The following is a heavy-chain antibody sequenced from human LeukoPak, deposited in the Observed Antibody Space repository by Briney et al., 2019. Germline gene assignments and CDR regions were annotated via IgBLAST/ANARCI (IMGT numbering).Heavy chain of an antibody. CDR1: GYTFTSYG. Sequence: ASVTVSCKASGYTFTSYGISWVRQAPGQGLEWMGWISAYNGNTNYAQKLQGRVTMTTDTSTSTAYMELRSLRSDDTAVYYCAKGGYDYGDYVVDYWGQGTLVTVSS. D-gene: IGHD4-17*01. CDR3: AKGGYDYGDYVVDY. V-gene: IGHV1-18*01. CDR2: ISAYNGNT. J-gene: IGHJ4*02.